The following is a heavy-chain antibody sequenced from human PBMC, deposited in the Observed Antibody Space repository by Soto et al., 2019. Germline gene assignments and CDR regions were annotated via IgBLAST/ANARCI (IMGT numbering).Heavy chain of an antibody. CDR3: ARSLIRYGGKRDYYYGMDV. D-gene: IGHD4-17*01. J-gene: IGHJ6*02. V-gene: IGHV3-74*01. CDR1: GFTFSSYW. Sequence: PWGCMKISCAASGFTFSSYWMHWVRQDPGKGLVWVSRINSDGSSTSYAETVKGRFTISRDNAKNTLYLQMNSLRAEDTAVYYCARSLIRYGGKRDYYYGMDVWGQGTTVTVSS. CDR2: INSDGSST.